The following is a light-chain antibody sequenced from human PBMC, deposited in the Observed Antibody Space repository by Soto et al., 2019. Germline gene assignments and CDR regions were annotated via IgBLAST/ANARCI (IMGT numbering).Light chain of an antibody. Sequence: ENVLTQSPGSLSLSLGDRATLSCRASQTVSNSYLAWYQQKPGQAPRLLIYGTSSRATGIPDRFSGSGSGTDFTLTINRLEPEDFVIYYCQQYGSSPWTFGQGTNVDIK. CDR1: QTVSNSY. CDR2: GTS. CDR3: QQYGSSPWT. J-gene: IGKJ1*01. V-gene: IGKV3-20*01.